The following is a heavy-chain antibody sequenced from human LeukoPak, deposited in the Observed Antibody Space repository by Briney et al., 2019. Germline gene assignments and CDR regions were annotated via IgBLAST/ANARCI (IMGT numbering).Heavy chain of an antibody. D-gene: IGHD2-2*02. V-gene: IGHV1-18*01. CDR2: ISAYNGHT. CDR3: VRDGHRLYDYYYYYMDV. J-gene: IGHJ6*03. CDR1: GYTFTTYG. Sequence: ASEKVSCKASGYTFTTYGISWVRQAPGQGLEWMGWISAYNGHTNYAQKLQGRVTMTTDASTTTAYMELRSLRSDDTAVYYCVRDGHRLYDYYYYYMDVWGKGTTVTVSS.